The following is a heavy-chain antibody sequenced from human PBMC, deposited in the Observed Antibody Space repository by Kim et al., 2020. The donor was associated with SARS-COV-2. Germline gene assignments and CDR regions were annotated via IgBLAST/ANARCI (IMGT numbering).Heavy chain of an antibody. J-gene: IGHJ4*02. Sequence: SETLSLTCTVSGGSISSGGYYWSWIRQHPGKGLEWIGYIYYSGSTYYNPSLKSRVTISVDTSKNQFSLKLSSVTAADTAVYYCARGLEPTQYYFDYWGQGTLVTVSS. CDR2: IYYSGST. D-gene: IGHD1-1*01. CDR1: GGSISSGGYY. CDR3: ARGLEPTQYYFDY. V-gene: IGHV4-31*03.